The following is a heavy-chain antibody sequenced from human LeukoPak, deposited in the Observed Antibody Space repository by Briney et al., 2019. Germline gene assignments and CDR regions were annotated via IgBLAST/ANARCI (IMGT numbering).Heavy chain of an antibody. Sequence: GGSLRLSCAASGFTVSSNYMSWVRQAPGKGLEWVSVIYSGGSTYYADSVKGRFTISRGNSKNTLYLQMNSLRAEDTAVYYCARRNYYDSSGHFDYWGQGTLVTVSS. CDR3: ARRNYYDSSGHFDY. J-gene: IGHJ4*02. D-gene: IGHD3-22*01. CDR2: IYSGGST. V-gene: IGHV3-53*01. CDR1: GFTVSSNY.